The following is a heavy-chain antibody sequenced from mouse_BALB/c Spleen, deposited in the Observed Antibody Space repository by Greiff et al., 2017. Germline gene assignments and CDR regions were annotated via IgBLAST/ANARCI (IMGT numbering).Heavy chain of an antibody. CDR3: ARRGDGAMDY. J-gene: IGHJ4*01. D-gene: IGHD2-3*01. V-gene: IGHV1-87*01. CDR1: GYTFTSYW. Sequence: QVQLQQSGAELARPGASVKLSCKASGYTFTSYWMQWVKQRPGQGLEWIGAIYPGDGDTRYTQKFKGKATLTADKSSSTAYMQLSSLASEDSAVYYCARRGDGAMDYWGQGTSVTVSS. CDR2: IYPGDGDT.